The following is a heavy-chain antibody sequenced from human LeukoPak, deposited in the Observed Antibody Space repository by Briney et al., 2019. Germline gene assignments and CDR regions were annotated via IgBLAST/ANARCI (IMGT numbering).Heavy chain of an antibody. CDR2: IRSKANSYAT. CDR1: GFTFSGSA. CDR3: TSPMTTVTTPV. J-gene: IGHJ4*02. Sequence: GGSLRLSCAASGFTFSGSAMHWVRQASGKGLEWVGRIRSKANSYATAYAASVKGRFTISRDDSKNTAYLQMNSLKTEDTAVYYCTSPMTTVTTPVWGQGTLVTVSS. V-gene: IGHV3-73*01. D-gene: IGHD4-17*01.